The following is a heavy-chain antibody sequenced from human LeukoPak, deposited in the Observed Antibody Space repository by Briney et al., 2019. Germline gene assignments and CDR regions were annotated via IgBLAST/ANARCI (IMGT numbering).Heavy chain of an antibody. J-gene: IGHJ4*02. CDR1: GFTVSSNY. V-gene: IGHV3-53*01. D-gene: IGHD3-22*01. CDR2: IYTDGST. CDR3: AKSGATYYYDSSGYYLDY. Sequence: GGSLRLSCAASGFTVSSNYMSWVRQAQGKGLEWVSIIYTDGSTYYADSVKGRFTISRDNSKNTLYLRMNSLRAEDTAVYYCAKSGATYYYDSSGYYLDYWGQGTLVTVSS.